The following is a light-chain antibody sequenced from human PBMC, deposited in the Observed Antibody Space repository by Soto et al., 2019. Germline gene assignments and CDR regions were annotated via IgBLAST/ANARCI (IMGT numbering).Light chain of an antibody. V-gene: IGLV2-14*01. CDR1: SSVFGGYRY. CDR3: TSHTNTNVI. Sequence: QSALTQPASVSGSPGQSITISCTGTSSVFGGYRYVSWYQRHPGKAPKLLIYEVSNRPSGVSIRFSGSKSGNTASLTISGLQAEDEADYYCTSHTNTNVIIGGGTKLTVL. CDR2: EVS. J-gene: IGLJ2*01.